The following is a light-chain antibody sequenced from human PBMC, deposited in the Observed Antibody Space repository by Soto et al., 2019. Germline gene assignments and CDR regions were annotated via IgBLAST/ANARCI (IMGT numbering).Light chain of an antibody. CDR2: AVS. CDR3: SSYTRGSTLV. J-gene: IGLJ3*02. V-gene: IGLV2-11*01. Sequence: QSALTQPRSVSGSPGQSVTISCTGTNSDVGAYTFVSWYQQLPGKAPKLIISAVSYRPSGVPDRFSGSKSGNTASLTISGLQSEDEGNYYCSSYTRGSTLVFGGGTKLTVL. CDR1: NSDVGAYTF.